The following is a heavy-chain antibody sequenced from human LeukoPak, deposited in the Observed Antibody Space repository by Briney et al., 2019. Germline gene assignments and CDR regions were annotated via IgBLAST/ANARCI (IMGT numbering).Heavy chain of an antibody. Sequence: SETLSLTCTVSGGALSSFYWSWIRQPPGKGLECIAYIHYSGSAGYNPSLRSRVTISFDTSKNQLSLKLRSVTAADTAVYYCARQGYNWSDLVRDWGQGTLVTVSS. CDR2: IHYSGSA. D-gene: IGHD1-20*01. CDR1: GGALSSFY. V-gene: IGHV4-59*08. CDR3: ARQGYNWSDLVRD. J-gene: IGHJ4*02.